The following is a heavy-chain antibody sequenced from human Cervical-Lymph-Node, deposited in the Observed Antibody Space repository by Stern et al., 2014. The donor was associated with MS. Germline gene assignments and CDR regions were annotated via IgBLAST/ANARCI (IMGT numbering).Heavy chain of an antibody. Sequence: QVQLVQSGGGLVSPGGSLRLSCTASEFSFSGNYMSWFRQAPGKGLQWLSYINNDGGIISYEDSVKGRFAVSRDNARNSLFLQMTSLRAEDTAIYFCARRIRDFFDVWGQGALVTVSS. CDR3: ARRIRDFFDV. CDR2: INNDGGII. V-gene: IGHV3-11*01. CDR1: EFSFSGNY. J-gene: IGHJ4*02. D-gene: IGHD3-9*01.